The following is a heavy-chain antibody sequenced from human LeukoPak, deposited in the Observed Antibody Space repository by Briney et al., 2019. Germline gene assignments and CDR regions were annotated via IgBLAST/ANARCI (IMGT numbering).Heavy chain of an antibody. Sequence: GSLRLSCAASGFTFSSYAMHWIRQPPGKGLEWIGSIYYSGSTYYNPSLKSRVTISVDTSKNQFSLKLSSVTAADTAVYYCARVRDCTNGVCSMILFDYWGQGTLVTVSS. V-gene: IGHV4-39*07. J-gene: IGHJ4*02. CDR2: IYYSGST. CDR3: ARVRDCTNGVCSMILFDY. D-gene: IGHD2-8*01. CDR1: GFTFSSYA.